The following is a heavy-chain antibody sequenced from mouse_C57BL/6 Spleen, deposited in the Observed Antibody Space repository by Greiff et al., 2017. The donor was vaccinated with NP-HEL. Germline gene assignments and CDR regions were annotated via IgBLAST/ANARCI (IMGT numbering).Heavy chain of an antibody. CDR3: ARHEKRYYAMDD. V-gene: IGHV2-9*01. CDR1: GFSLNSYG. CDR2: ICGGGSA. J-gene: IGHJ4*01. Sequence: VKVVESGPSLVAPSQSLSITCTVSGFSLNSYGVDWVRQPPEQGLEWMGVICGGGSANDNSALMSRLSISKDNSKSQVFLKMNSLQTDDTAMYYCARHEKRYYAMDDWGQGTTVTVSS.